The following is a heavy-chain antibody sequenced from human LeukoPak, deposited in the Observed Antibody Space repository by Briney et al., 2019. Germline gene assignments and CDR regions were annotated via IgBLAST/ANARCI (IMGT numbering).Heavy chain of an antibody. CDR2: ISGSGGST. CDR3: AKDFDTMIVVLFDY. V-gene: IGHV3-23*01. D-gene: IGHD3-22*01. J-gene: IGHJ4*02. CDR1: GFTFSSYS. Sequence: PGGSLRLSCAASGFTFSSYSMNWVRQAPGKGLEWVSAISGSGGSTYYADSVKGRFTISRDNSKNTLYLQMNSLRAEDTAVYYCAKDFDTMIVVLFDYWGQGTLVTVSS.